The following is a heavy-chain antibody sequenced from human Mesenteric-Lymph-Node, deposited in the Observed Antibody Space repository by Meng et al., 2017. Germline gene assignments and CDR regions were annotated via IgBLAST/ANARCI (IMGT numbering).Heavy chain of an antibody. CDR2: IDWDDDK. CDR3: ARTTYYYGSGSYLFHYYHGMDV. CDR1: GFSLSTSGMC. Sequence: SGPTLVKPTQTLTLTCTFSGFSLSTSGMCVSWVRQPPGKALEWLALIDWDDDKYYSTSLKTRLTISKDTSKNQVVLTMTNMDPVDTATYYCARTTYYYGSGSYLFHYYHGMDVWGQGTTVTVSS. V-gene: IGHV2-70*20. D-gene: IGHD3-10*01. J-gene: IGHJ6*02.